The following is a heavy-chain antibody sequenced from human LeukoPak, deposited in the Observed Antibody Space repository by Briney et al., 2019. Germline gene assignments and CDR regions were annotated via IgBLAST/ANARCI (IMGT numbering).Heavy chain of an antibody. J-gene: IGHJ4*02. Sequence: SVKVSCKASGGTFSSYAISWVRQAPGQGLEWMGRIIPIFGIANYAQKFQGRVTITADESTSTAYMELSSLRSEDTAVYYCAGEPLYDYVWGSYRGDYFDYWGQGTLVTVSS. V-gene: IGHV1-69*13. CDR2: IIPIFGIA. CDR3: AGEPLYDYVWGSYRGDYFDY. D-gene: IGHD3-16*02. CDR1: GGTFSSYA.